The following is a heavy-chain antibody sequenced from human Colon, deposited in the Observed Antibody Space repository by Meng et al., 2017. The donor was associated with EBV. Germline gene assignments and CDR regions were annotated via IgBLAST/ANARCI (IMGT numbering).Heavy chain of an antibody. CDR3: ARDPAQEDFDTSGYMYDS. CDR1: GGSFSGNF. J-gene: IGHJ5*01. CDR2: IHHSGST. V-gene: IGHV4-34*02. Sequence: HVHAQPLGSGPLNPSENLSLTCAVFGGSFSGNFWTWIRQSPGEGLEWIGEIHHSGSTKYNPSLKNRVSISLDTSKKQFSLQLTSVTAADTAVYFCARDPAQEDFDTSGYMYDSRGPGTLVTVSS. D-gene: IGHD3-22*01.